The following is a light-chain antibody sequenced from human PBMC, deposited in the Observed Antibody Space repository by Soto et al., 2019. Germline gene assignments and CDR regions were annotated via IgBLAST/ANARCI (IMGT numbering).Light chain of an antibody. Sequence: QSVLTQPPSVSGAPGQRVTISCTGSSSNIGAGYDVHWYQQLPETAPKLLIYANKNRPAGVPDRFSASKSGTSASLAITGLQAEDEADYYCQSYDTSLSGYVFGTGTKLTVL. V-gene: IGLV1-40*01. J-gene: IGLJ1*01. CDR1: SSNIGAGYD. CDR3: QSYDTSLSGYV. CDR2: ANK.